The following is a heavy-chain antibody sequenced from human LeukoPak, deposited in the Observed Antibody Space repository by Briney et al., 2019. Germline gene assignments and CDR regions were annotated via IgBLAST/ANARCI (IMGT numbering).Heavy chain of an antibody. J-gene: IGHJ6*03. CDR3: YRYYYYMDV. CDR1: GGSISSSSYY. CDR2: IHYTGST. V-gene: IGHV4-39*07. Sequence: SETLSLTCTVSGGSISSSSYYWGWIRQPPGKGLEWIGTIHYTGSTHYNPSLKSRVTVSVDTSKKQFSLKLNSVTAADTAVYYCYRYYYYMDVWGKGTTVTVSS.